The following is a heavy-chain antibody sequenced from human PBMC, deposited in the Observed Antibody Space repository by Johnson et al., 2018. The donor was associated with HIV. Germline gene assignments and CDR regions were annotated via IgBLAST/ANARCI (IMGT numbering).Heavy chain of an antibody. J-gene: IGHJ3*02. CDR1: GFTFDDYA. CDR3: ARSPGEADAFDI. CDR2: ITWNSGSI. Sequence: VQLVESGGGLVQPGRSLRLSCAASGFTFDDYAMHWVRQAPGKGPEWVSGITWNSGSIGYADSVKGRFTISIDSSKNTLYLQMNSLRAEDTAMYYCARSPGEADAFDIWGQGTMVTVSS. D-gene: IGHD3-10*01. V-gene: IGHV3-9*01.